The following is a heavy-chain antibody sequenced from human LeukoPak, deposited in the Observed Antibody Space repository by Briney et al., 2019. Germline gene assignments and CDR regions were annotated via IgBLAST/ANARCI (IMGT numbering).Heavy chain of an antibody. CDR3: ARVENGYYYDSSGYSFDY. V-gene: IGHV3-23*01. CDR1: GFTFSSYA. Sequence: PGGSLRLSCAASGFTFSSYAMSWVRQAPGKGLEWVSSISRSGGSTYNADSVKGRFTISRDNSKNTLYLQMNSLRAEDTAVYYCARVENGYYYDSSGYSFDYWGQGTLVTVSS. CDR2: ISRSGGST. D-gene: IGHD3-22*01. J-gene: IGHJ4*02.